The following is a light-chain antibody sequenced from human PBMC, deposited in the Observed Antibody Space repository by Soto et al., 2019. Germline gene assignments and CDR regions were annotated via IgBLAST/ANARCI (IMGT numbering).Light chain of an antibody. Sequence: QSALTQPASVSGSPGQSITISCTGTSSDVGGYNSVSWYQQHPGKAPKLMIYDVSNRPSGVSNRFSGSKSGNTASLTISGVPAEDDCDYYCSSYTSSSTYVFGIGTKLTVL. CDR3: SSYTSSSTYV. CDR2: DVS. J-gene: IGLJ1*01. V-gene: IGLV2-14*01. CDR1: SSDVGGYNS.